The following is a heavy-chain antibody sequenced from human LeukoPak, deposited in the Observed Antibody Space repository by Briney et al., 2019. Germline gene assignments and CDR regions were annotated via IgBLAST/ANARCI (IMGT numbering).Heavy chain of an antibody. CDR2: ISSSSSYI. CDR3: ARDYDSSGYTGAFDI. J-gene: IGHJ3*02. D-gene: IGHD3-22*01. CDR1: GLTFGSYS. V-gene: IGHV3-21*01. Sequence: GGSLRLSCAASGLTFGSYSMNWVRQAPGKGLEWVSSISSSSSYIYYADSVKGRFTISRDNAKNSLYLQMNSLRAEDTAVYYCARDYDSSGYTGAFDIWGQGTMVTVSS.